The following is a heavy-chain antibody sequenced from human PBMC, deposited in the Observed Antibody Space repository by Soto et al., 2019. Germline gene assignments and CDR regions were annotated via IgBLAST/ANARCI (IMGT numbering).Heavy chain of an antibody. CDR3: ARGRASGSYYLLDY. CDR1: GDTFTTYD. J-gene: IGHJ4*02. D-gene: IGHD3-10*01. Sequence: SCKASGDTFTTYDINWVRQATGHGLEWMGWINPNSGNIGYAQRFQGRVTMTRDTAIRTAYMEVSSLRSDDTAVYYCARGRASGSYYLLDYWGQGTLVTVSS. V-gene: IGHV1-8*01. CDR2: INPNSGNI.